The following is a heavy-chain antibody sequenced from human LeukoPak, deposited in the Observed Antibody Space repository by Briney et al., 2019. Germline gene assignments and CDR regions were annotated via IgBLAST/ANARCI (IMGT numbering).Heavy chain of an antibody. Sequence: ASVKVSCKASGYTFTGYYMHWVRQAPGQGLEWMRWINPNSGGTNYAQKFQGRVTMTRDTSISTAYMELSRLRSDDTAVYYCARAGGAAWSNWFDPWGQGTLVTVSS. J-gene: IGHJ5*02. CDR1: GYTFTGYY. V-gene: IGHV1-2*02. D-gene: IGHD1-26*01. CDR2: INPNSGGT. CDR3: ARAGGAAWSNWFDP.